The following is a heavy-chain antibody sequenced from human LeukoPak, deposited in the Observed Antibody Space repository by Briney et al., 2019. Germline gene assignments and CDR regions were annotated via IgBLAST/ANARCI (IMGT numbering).Heavy chain of an antibody. CDR3: ARDLGARIGCYSH. Sequence: GGSLRLSCAASGFTFSSSSMNWVRQAPGKGLEWVSSISSSGKYIYYPDSMKGRFTVSRDNAKDSLSLQMNSLRAEDTAIYYCARDLGARIGCYSHWGQGTLVTVSS. V-gene: IGHV3-21*01. CDR1: GFTFSSSS. J-gene: IGHJ4*02. CDR2: ISSSGKYI. D-gene: IGHD2-15*01.